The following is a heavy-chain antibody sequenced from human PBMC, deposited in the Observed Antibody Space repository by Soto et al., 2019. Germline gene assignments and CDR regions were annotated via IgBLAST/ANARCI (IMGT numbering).Heavy chain of an antibody. D-gene: IGHD3-22*01. V-gene: IGHV3-23*01. Sequence: PXGSLILSCAASGFTFSSYVMSLVRQAPGKGLEWVSAISGSGGNTYYADSVKGRFTISRDNSKNTLFLQMNSLRAEDTALYFCAKEMGDYYDSSCSWFDPWGQGTLVTVSS. CDR2: ISGSGGNT. J-gene: IGHJ5*02. CDR1: GFTFSSYV. CDR3: AKEMGDYYDSSCSWFDP.